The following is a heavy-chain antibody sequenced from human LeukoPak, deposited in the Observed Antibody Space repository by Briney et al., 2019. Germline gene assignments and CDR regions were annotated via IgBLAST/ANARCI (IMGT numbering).Heavy chain of an antibody. D-gene: IGHD3-22*01. CDR2: IYYTET. CDR3: ARGAYYYDSSVHP. J-gene: IGHJ5*02. CDR1: GRSVSNYY. V-gene: IGHV4-59*02. Sequence: KTSETLSHTCTVSGRSVSNYYSSWIRRSPGKGLEWIGYIYYTETSYNPSLKSRVTISVDTSKNQFSLKLSSVTAADTAVYYCARGAYYYDSSVHPWGQGTLVTVSS.